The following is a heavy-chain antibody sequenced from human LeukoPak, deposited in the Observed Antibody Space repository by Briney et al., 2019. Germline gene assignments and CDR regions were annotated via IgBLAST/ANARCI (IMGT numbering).Heavy chain of an antibody. Sequence: SATQSLTSSVSYGSISSGYYYWAWIRQPPGKGPELIGTVYYSATTYPNPSLKSPVTISRDTSKNQFSLKLSSATAASMAVCYCARRVRGVIFNWFDPWGQGTLVTVSS. V-gene: IGHV4-39*01. CDR1: YGSISSGYYY. CDR3: ARRVRGVIFNWFDP. CDR2: VYYSATT. D-gene: IGHD3-10*01. J-gene: IGHJ5*02.